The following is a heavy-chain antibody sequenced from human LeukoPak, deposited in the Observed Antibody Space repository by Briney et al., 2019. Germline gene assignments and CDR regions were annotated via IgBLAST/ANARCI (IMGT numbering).Heavy chain of an antibody. CDR1: GFTFSSYA. CDR2: ISYDGSNK. D-gene: IGHD2-2*01. Sequence: GGSLRLSCAASGFTFSSYALHWVRQAPGKGLEWVAVISYDGSNKYYADSVKGQFTISRDNSRSTVYLQMNSLRAEDTAVYYCASSPSADCSTTTNCYGWDRWGQGTLVTVSS. J-gene: IGHJ5*02. CDR3: ASSPSADCSTTTNCYGWDR. V-gene: IGHV3-30-3*01.